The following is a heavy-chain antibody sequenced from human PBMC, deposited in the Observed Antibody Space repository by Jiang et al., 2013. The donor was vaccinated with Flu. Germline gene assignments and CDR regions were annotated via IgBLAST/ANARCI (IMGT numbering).Heavy chain of an antibody. CDR2: VSPRSDYT. CDR1: GFNFSDYY. CDR3: ARGGGRVPANSLFAY. V-gene: IGHV3-11*05. D-gene: IGHD2-2*01. J-gene: IGHJ4*02. Sequence: VQLVESGGGLVKPGGSLRLSCAASGFNFSDYYMTWIRQAPGKGLELISNVSPRSDYTKYVDSVKGRFTISRDNAKNSLYLQMSSLRVEDTAVYYCARGGGRVPANSLFAYWGQGTLVHVSS.